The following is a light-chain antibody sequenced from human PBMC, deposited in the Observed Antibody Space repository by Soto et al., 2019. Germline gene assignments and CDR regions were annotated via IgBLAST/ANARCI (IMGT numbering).Light chain of an antibody. CDR2: KAS. CDR1: QTISSW. Sequence: DIQMTQSPSTLSGSVGDRVTITCRASQTISSWLAWYQQKPGKAPKLLIYKASTLKSGVPSRFSGSGSGTEFTLTISSLQPEDFATYYCQQSYLFGQGTRLEIK. V-gene: IGKV1-5*03. J-gene: IGKJ5*01. CDR3: QQSYL.